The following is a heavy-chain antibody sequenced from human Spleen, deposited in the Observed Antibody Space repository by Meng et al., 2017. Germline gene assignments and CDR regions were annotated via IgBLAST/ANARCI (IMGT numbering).Heavy chain of an antibody. V-gene: IGHV4-34*01. CDR1: GGSFSDYS. D-gene: IGHD4-11*01. J-gene: IGHJ4*02. CDR3: ARGPTTMAHDFDY. Sequence: VQLRQWGAGLLKPSEPLPLTCVVSGGSFSDYSWSWIRQPPGKGLEWIGEINHSGSTNYNPSLESRATISVDTSQNNLSLKLSSVTAADSAVYYCARGPTTMAHDFDYWGQGTLVTVSS. CDR2: INHSGST.